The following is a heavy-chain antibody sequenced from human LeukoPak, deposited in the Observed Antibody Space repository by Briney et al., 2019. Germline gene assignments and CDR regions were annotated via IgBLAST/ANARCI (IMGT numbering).Heavy chain of an antibody. Sequence: GGSLRLSCAASGFTFSSYAMSLVRQAPGKGLEWVSAISGSGGSTYYADSVKGRFTISRDNSKNTLYLQMNSLRAEDTAVYYCAQGYYDSSGYYYLGYWGQGTLVTVSS. CDR1: GFTFSSYA. D-gene: IGHD3-22*01. CDR2: ISGSGGST. J-gene: IGHJ4*02. V-gene: IGHV3-23*01. CDR3: AQGYYDSSGYYYLGY.